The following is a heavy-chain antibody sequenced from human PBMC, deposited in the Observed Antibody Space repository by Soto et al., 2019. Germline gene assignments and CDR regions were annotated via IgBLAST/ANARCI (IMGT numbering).Heavy chain of an antibody. CDR2: AHHGGT. CDR3: ARERVSWFGDLLPLGLDV. CDR1: GDSINSSHS. Sequence: SETLSLTCAISGDSINSSHSWTWVRQPPGKGLEWIGEAHHGGTNSNPSLKIRVTILLEKSKNQFSLKLNSVTAADTAIYYCARERVSWFGDLLPLGLDVWGQGTMVTVSS. V-gene: IGHV4-4*02. D-gene: IGHD3-10*01. J-gene: IGHJ6*02.